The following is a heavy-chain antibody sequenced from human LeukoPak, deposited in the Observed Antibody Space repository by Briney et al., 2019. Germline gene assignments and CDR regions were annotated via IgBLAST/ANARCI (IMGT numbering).Heavy chain of an antibody. CDR2: ISASGP. D-gene: IGHD6-19*01. CDR3: AKGRSGWYSDFDY. Sequence: GGSLRLSCAASGFTFSRLAMTWVRQAPGKGLEWVSTISASGPYYADAVRGRFTISRDNSRNTLSLQMDSLRAEDTAVYYCAKGRSGWYSDFDYWGQGTLVTVSS. J-gene: IGHJ4*02. V-gene: IGHV3-23*01. CDR1: GFTFSRLA.